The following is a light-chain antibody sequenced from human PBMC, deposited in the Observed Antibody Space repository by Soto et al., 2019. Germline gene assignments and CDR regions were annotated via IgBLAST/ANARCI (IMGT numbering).Light chain of an antibody. CDR3: QQRSNWPPT. J-gene: IGKJ3*01. Sequence: EIVLTQSPATLSLSPGERATLSCRASQSVSSYLAWYQQKPGQAPRLLIYDASNRATGIPARSSGSGSGTDFTLTISSLVPEDFAVYYCQQRSNWPPTFGPGTKVDIK. CDR2: DAS. CDR1: QSVSSY. V-gene: IGKV3-11*01.